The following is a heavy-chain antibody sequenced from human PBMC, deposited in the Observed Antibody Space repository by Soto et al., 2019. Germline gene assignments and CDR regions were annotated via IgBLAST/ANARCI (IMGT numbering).Heavy chain of an antibody. CDR1: GSTVSNAY. D-gene: IGHD2-8*01. J-gene: IGHJ6*01. CDR2: MKSKSDGGTT. V-gene: IGHV3-15*07. Sequence: EVQLVESGGGLVKPGGSLRLSCAASGSTVSNAYMNWVRQAPGKGLEWVGRMKSKSDGGTTDYAAPVKGRFTISSDDSKNTVYLQMNSLKIEDTAVYYCTTSGVSMRYGMDVWGQGTTVTVSP. CDR3: TTSGVSMRYGMDV.